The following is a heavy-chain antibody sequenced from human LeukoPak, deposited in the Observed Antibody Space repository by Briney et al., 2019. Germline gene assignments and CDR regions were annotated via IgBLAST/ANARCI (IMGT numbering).Heavy chain of an antibody. V-gene: IGHV3-23*01. D-gene: IGHD2-8*01. CDR2: MTADGGTT. J-gene: IGHJ4*02. CDR1: GFIFDSNA. CDR3: AKAYGTNGYYQLPIDF. Sequence: GGSLRLSCAASGFIFDSNAMTWVRQAPGKGLECVSAMTADGGTTYYADSAKGRFTISRDNSRNTLFLQLNNLRADDTALYYCAKAYGTNGYYQLPIDFWGRGTLVTVSS.